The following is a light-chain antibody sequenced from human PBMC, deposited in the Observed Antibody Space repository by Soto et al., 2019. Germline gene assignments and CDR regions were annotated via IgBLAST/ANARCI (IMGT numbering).Light chain of an antibody. CDR3: QQRSNWPPWT. J-gene: IGKJ1*01. V-gene: IGKV3-11*01. Sequence: MLTQSPGTLSLSPGERATLSCRASQSVSSYLAWYQQKPGQAPRLLIYDASNRATGIPARFSGSGSGTDFTLTISRLDPEDFAVYYCQQRSNWPPWTSGHGTKVDIK. CDR1: QSVSSY. CDR2: DAS.